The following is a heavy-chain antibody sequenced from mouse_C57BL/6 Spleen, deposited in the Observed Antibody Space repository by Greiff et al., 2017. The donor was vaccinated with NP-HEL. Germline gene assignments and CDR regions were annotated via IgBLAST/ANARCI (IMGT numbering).Heavy chain of an antibody. Sequence: QVQLQHSGAELVMPGASVKLSCKASGYTFTSYWMHWVKQRPGQGLEWFGEIDPSDSYTNYNQKFKGKSTLTVDKSSSTAYMQLSSLTSEDSAVYYCARVRYCYGSSYLYWYFDVWGTGTTVTVSS. J-gene: IGHJ1*03. CDR1: GYTFTSYW. V-gene: IGHV1-69*01. CDR2: IDPSDSYT. CDR3: ARVRYCYGSSYLYWYFDV. D-gene: IGHD1-1*01.